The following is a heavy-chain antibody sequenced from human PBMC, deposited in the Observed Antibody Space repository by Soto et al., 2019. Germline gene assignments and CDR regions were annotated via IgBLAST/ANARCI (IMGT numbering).Heavy chain of an antibody. D-gene: IGHD3-10*01. CDR3: AKDLRNYGSGNYWDY. CDR1: GFTFSTYA. Sequence: EVQLLESGGDLVQPGGSLRLSCAASGFTFSTYAMTWVRQAPKKGLERVSAIRGSGGDTYYADSVRGRFTISRDNSKNTLYLQMNSLRAEDTAVYYCAKDLRNYGSGNYWDYWGQGTLVTVSS. CDR2: IRGSGGDT. V-gene: IGHV3-23*01. J-gene: IGHJ4*02.